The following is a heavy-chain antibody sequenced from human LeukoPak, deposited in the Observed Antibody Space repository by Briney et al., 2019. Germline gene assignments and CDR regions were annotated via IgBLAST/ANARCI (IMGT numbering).Heavy chain of an antibody. D-gene: IGHD2-15*01. CDR1: GFTFSSYD. CDR2: IGTAGDT. Sequence: PGGSLRLSCAASGFTFSSYDMHWVRQATGKGLEWVSAIGTAGDTYYPGSVKGRFTISRENAKNSLYLQMNSLRAGDTAVYYCARARYCSGGSCYSDRYFDYWGQGTLVTVSS. V-gene: IGHV3-13*01. CDR3: ARARYCSGGSCYSDRYFDY. J-gene: IGHJ4*02.